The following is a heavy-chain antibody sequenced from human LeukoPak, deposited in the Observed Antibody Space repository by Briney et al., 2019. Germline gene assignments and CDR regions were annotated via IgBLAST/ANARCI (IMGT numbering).Heavy chain of an antibody. CDR1: GFTFSSYA. V-gene: IGHV3-23*01. CDR2: ISGIGGST. D-gene: IGHD2-15*01. CDR3: AKDPEEVAATPVGTEDY. J-gene: IGHJ4*02. Sequence: GGSLRLSCAASGFTFSSYAMSWVRQAPGKWLEWVSAISGIGGSTYYADSVKGRFTISRDNSKNTLYLQMNSLRAEDTAVYYCAKDPEEVAATPVGTEDYWGEGTLVTVSS.